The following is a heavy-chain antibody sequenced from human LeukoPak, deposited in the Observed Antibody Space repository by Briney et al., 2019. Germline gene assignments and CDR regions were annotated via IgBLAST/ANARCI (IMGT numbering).Heavy chain of an antibody. Sequence: GRSLRLSCAASGFTFSSYGMHWVRQAPGKGLEWVAVISYDGSNKYYADSVKGRFTISRDNSKNTLYLQMNSLRAEDTAVYYCAKELGVGIDYWGQGTLVTVSS. CDR2: ISYDGSNK. CDR3: AKELGVGIDY. D-gene: IGHD2-8*01. J-gene: IGHJ4*02. V-gene: IGHV3-30*18. CDR1: GFTFSSYG.